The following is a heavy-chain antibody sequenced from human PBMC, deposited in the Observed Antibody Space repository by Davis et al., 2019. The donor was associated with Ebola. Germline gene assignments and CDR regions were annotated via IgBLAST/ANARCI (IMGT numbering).Heavy chain of an antibody. J-gene: IGHJ4*02. Sequence: GGSLRLSCAASGFTFSSYAMHWVRQAPGKGLEWVAVISYDGSNKYYADSVKGRFTISRDNAKNTLYLQMNSLRAEDTAVYYCARDASGYYSNFDYWGQGTLVTVSS. CDR3: ARDASGYYSNFDY. CDR1: GFTFSSYA. V-gene: IGHV3-30-3*01. CDR2: ISYDGSNK. D-gene: IGHD3-22*01.